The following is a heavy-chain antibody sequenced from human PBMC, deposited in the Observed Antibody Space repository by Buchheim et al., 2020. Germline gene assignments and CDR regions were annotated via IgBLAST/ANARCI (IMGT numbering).Heavy chain of an antibody. CDR1: GGPITNTIYY. D-gene: IGHD6-13*01. V-gene: IGHV4-39*01. CDR2: IQSSGST. Sequence: QLQLQESGPGLVKPSETPSLTCTVSGGPITNTIYYWGWIRQPPGKGLEWIGSIQSSGSTYYSPSLKSRVTISVDTSKNQFSLKLSSVTAADTAVYYCARIDSSSWKDYFDYWGQGTL. CDR3: ARIDSSSWKDYFDY. J-gene: IGHJ4*02.